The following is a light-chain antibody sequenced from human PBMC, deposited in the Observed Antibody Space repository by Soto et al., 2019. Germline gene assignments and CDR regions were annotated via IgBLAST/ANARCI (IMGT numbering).Light chain of an antibody. CDR3: AAWDDSLSGYV. V-gene: IGLV1-47*02. J-gene: IGLJ1*01. CDR2: SNN. Sequence: QSVLTQPPSASGTPGQRVTISCSGSSSNIGSNYVFWYQQLPGTAPKLLIYSNNQRPSGVPDRFSASKSGTSASLAISGLRSEDEADYCCAAWDDSLSGYVFATGTKV. CDR1: SSNIGSNY.